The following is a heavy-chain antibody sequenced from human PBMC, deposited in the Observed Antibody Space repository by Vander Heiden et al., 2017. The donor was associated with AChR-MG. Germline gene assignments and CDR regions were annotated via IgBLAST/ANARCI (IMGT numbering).Heavy chain of an antibody. CDR1: GDSVSSNSAA. J-gene: IGHJ1*01. CDR3: ASGWALNA. D-gene: IGHD6-19*01. Sequence: QVQLPQSGPRLVKHSQALSLPCAISGDSVSSNSAAWNGSRQSPSRGLEWLGRTYYRSSWFYDYAVSVESRITISPDASKNQFSLQLNSVTHEDTAVYFCASGWALNAWGQGTLVTVSS. CDR2: TYYRSSWFY. V-gene: IGHV6-1*01.